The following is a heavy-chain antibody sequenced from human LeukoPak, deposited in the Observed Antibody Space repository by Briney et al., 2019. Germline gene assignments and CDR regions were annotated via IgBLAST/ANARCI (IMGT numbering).Heavy chain of an antibody. D-gene: IGHD3-22*01. V-gene: IGHV4-34*01. CDR3: ARGGITMIVVVTNDAFDI. Sequence: SETPSLTCAVYGGSFSGYYWSWIRQPPGKGLEWIGEINHSGSTNYNPSLKSRVTISVDTSKNQFSLKLSSVTAADTAVYYCARGGITMIVVVTNDAFDIWGQGTMVTVSS. CDR1: GGSFSGYY. CDR2: INHSGST. J-gene: IGHJ3*02.